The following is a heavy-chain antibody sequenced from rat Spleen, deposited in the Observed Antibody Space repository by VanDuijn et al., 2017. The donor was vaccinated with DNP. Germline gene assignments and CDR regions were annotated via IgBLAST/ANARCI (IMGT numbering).Heavy chain of an antibody. J-gene: IGHJ2*01. CDR1: GLTFSNYG. D-gene: IGHD1-12*02. CDR2: ISAGGGNT. V-gene: IGHV5S13*01. CDR3: ARPNYYAGSYPHY. Sequence: EVQLVESGGGLVQPGRSLKLSCTASGLTFSNYGMAWVRQAPTKGLEWVASISAGGGNTYYRDSVKGRFTISRENAENTQYLQMDSLRSEDTATYYCARPNYYAGSYPHYWGQGVMVTVSS.